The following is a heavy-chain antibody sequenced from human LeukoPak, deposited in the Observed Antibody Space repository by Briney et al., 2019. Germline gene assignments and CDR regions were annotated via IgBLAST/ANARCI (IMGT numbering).Heavy chain of an antibody. CDR1: GYTLTELS. CDR2: FDPEDGET. CDR3: ATSDIVATGSDY. D-gene: IGHD5-12*01. J-gene: IGHJ4*02. Sequence: ASVKVSCKVSGYTLTELSMHWVRQAPGKGLEWMGGFDPEDGETIYAQKFQGRVTMTEDTSTDTAYMELSSLRSEDTAVYYCATSDIVATGSDYWGQGTPVTVSS. V-gene: IGHV1-24*01.